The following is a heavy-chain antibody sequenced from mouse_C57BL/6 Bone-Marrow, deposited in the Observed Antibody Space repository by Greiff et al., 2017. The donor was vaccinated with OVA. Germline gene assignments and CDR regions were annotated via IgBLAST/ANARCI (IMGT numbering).Heavy chain of an antibody. Sequence: QVQLKQSGAELARPGASVKLSCKASGYTFTSYGISWVKQRTGQGLEWIGEIYPRSGNTYYNEKFKGKATLTADKSSSTAYMELRSLTSEDSAVYFCARNYYGSRGDYWGQGTTLTVSS. CDR3: ARNYYGSRGDY. V-gene: IGHV1-81*01. CDR2: IYPRSGNT. CDR1: GYTFTSYG. D-gene: IGHD1-1*01. J-gene: IGHJ2*01.